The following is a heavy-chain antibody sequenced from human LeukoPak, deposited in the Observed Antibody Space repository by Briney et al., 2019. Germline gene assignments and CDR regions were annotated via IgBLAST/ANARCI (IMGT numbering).Heavy chain of an antibody. CDR2: INPSGGST. CDR3: ARDNSVGDNAWWFDP. V-gene: IGHV1-46*01. D-gene: IGHD1-26*01. CDR1: GYTFTSYY. J-gene: IGHJ5*02. Sequence: ASVKVSCKASGYTFTSYYMHWVRQALGQGLEWMGIINPSGGSTSYAQKFQGRVTMTRDMSTSTDYMELSSLRSEDTAIYYCARDNSVGDNAWWFDPWGQGTLVTVSS.